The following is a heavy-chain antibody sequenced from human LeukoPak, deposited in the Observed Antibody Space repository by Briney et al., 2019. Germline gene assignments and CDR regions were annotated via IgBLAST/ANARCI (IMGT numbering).Heavy chain of an antibody. V-gene: IGHV3-21*01. J-gene: IGHJ4*02. Sequence: PGGSLRLSCAASGLVFGKYAMAWVRRAPGKGLEWVSSISSSSSYIYYADSVKGRFTISRDNAKNSLYLQMNSLRAEDTAVYYCASPPTTYDFWSGYPSWGQGTLVTVSS. CDR1: GLVFGKYA. CDR3: ASPPTTYDFWSGYPS. D-gene: IGHD3-3*01. CDR2: ISSSSSYI.